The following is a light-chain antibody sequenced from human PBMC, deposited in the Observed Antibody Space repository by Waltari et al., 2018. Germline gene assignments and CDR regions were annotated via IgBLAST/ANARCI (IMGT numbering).Light chain of an antibody. V-gene: IGLV2-14*01. CDR3: SSYRSPSTWV. CDR1: SSDIGGYNY. CDR2: DVT. Sequence: QSALTQPASVSGSPGQSITISCSGTSSDIGGYNYVSWFQQSPGKAPKLMLYDVTKRPSGVSNRFSGSKSGDTASLTISGRQTEDEADYYCSSYRSPSTWVFGGGTKLTVL. J-gene: IGLJ3*02.